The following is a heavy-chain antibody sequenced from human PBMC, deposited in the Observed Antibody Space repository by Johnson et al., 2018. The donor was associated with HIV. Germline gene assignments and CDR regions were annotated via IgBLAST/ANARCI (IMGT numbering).Heavy chain of an antibody. CDR3: ARGRPSGSHDAFDI. V-gene: IGHV3-11*04. CDR1: GFTVSSNY. CDR2: ISSGGSTK. Sequence: QVQLVESGGGLVQPGGSLRLSCAASGFTVSSNYMSWVRQAPGKGLEWISYISSGGSTKYYADSVKGRFTISRDNAKNSLYLQMNSLRAEDTAVYYCARGRPSGSHDAFDIWGQGTMVTVCS. J-gene: IGHJ3*02. D-gene: IGHD3-22*01.